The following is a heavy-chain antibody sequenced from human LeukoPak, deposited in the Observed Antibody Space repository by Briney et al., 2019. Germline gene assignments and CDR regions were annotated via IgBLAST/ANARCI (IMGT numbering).Heavy chain of an antibody. CDR1: GGSISSSSYY. D-gene: IGHD1-14*01. CDR2: IYYSGST. V-gene: IGHV4-39*01. Sequence: SETLSLTCTVSGGSISSSSYYWGWIRQPPGKGLEWIGSIYYSGSTYYNPSLKSRVTISVDTSKNQFSLKLSSVTAADTAVYYCARPAGGVSEYYFDYWGQGTLVTVSS. J-gene: IGHJ4*02. CDR3: ARPAGGVSEYYFDY.